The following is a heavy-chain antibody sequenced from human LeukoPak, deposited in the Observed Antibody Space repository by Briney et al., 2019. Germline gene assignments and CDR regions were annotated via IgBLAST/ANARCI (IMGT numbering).Heavy chain of an antibody. V-gene: IGHV4-59*11. Sequence: SETLSLTCTVSGGSISSHYWSWIRQPPGKGLEWNGYIYYSGSTNYNPSLKSRVTISVDTSKNQFSLKLSSVTAADTAVYYCARVVVTGTTPRILYYYYYYMDVWGKGTTVTVSS. CDR2: IYYSGST. J-gene: IGHJ6*03. CDR3: ARVVVTGTTPRILYYYYYYMDV. D-gene: IGHD1-7*01. CDR1: GGSISSHY.